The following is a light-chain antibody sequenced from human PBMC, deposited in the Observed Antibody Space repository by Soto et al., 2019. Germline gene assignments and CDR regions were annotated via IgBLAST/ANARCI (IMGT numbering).Light chain of an antibody. J-gene: IGKJ3*01. CDR2: GAS. V-gene: IGKV3-20*01. CDR1: QSVSSSY. CDR3: QQYSSSPPEFT. Sequence: EIVLTQSPGTLSVSPGERVTLSCRASQSVSSSYLAWYQQRPGQAPRLLIFGASYRATGIPDRFSGSGSGTDFTLTISRLAPEDFAVYYCQQYSSSPPEFTFGPGTKVDSK.